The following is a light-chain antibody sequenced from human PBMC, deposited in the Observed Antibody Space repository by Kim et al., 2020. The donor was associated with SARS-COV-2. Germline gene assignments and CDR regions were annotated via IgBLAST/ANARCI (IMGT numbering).Light chain of an antibody. Sequence: QRVTISCSGSSSNIGSNYVYWYQQLPGTAPKLLIYRNNQQPSGVPDRFSGSKSGTSASLAISGLRSEDEADYYCAAWDDSLSGQVFGTGTKVTVL. V-gene: IGLV1-47*01. CDR3: AAWDDSLSGQV. CDR1: SSNIGSNY. J-gene: IGLJ1*01. CDR2: RNN.